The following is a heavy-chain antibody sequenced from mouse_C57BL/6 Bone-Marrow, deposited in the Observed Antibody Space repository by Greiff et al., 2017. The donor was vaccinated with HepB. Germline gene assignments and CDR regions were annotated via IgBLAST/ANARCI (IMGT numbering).Heavy chain of an antibody. J-gene: IGHJ2*01. D-gene: IGHD1-3*01. Sequence: LVESGAELARPGASVNLSCKASGYTFTSYGISWVKQRTGQGLEWIGEIYPRSGNTYYNEKFKGKATLTADKSSSTAYMELRSLTSEDSAVYFCARRVLNSYFDYWGQGTTLTVSS. CDR3: ARRVLNSYFDY. CDR1: GYTFTSYG. V-gene: IGHV1-81*01. CDR2: IYPRSGNT.